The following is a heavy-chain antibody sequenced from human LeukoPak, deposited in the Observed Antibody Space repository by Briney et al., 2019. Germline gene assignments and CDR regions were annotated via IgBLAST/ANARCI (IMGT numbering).Heavy chain of an antibody. Sequence: SETLSLTCTVSGGSISSDSYYWGWIRQPPGKGLEWIGSIYYSGTTYYNPSLKSRVIISLDTSKNQFSLKLSSVSAADTAVYYCARAEDVAFYYFWSGYENSGAFDIWGQGTMVTVSS. D-gene: IGHD3-3*01. CDR3: ARAEDVAFYYFWSGYENSGAFDI. CDR1: GGSISSDSYY. V-gene: IGHV4-39*07. CDR2: IYYSGTT. J-gene: IGHJ3*02.